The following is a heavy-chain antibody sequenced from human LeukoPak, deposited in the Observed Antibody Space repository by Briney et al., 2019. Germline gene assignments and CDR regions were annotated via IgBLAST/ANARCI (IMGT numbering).Heavy chain of an antibody. D-gene: IGHD2-8*02. CDR1: GFIFSSYS. V-gene: IGHV3-48*01. CDR2: ISGSSSI. Sequence: GGSLRLSCAASGFIFSSYSMNWVRQAPGKGLEWVSYISGSSSIRYADSVKGRFTISRDNAKNSLYLQMNSLRAEDTAVYYCARDSQPLVRAQHGGQGPLVTVPS. CDR3: ARDSQPLVRAQH. J-gene: IGHJ1*01.